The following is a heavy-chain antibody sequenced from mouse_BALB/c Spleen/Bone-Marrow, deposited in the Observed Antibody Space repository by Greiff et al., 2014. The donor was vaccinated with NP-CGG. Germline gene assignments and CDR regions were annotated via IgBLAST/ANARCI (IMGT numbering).Heavy chain of an antibody. V-gene: IGHV5-6-2*01. CDR1: GFTFSSYY. J-gene: IGHJ2*01. CDR2: INSNGGRT. CDR3: ARRGWDGYFDY. D-gene: IGHD4-1*01. Sequence: EVQVVESGGGLVKLGGSLKLSCAASGFTFSSYYMSWVRQTPEKRLELVAAINSNGGRTYYPDTVKGRFTISRDNAKNTLYLQMSSLKSEDTALYYCARRGWDGYFDYWGQGTTLTVSS.